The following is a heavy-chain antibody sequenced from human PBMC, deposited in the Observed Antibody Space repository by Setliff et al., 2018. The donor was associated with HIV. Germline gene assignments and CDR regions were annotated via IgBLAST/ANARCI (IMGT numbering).Heavy chain of an antibody. J-gene: IGHJ4*02. V-gene: IGHV4-4*07. CDR1: GVSIPTNY. CDR3: ARGTGSYGSDY. CDR2: IWTSGST. Sequence: SETLSLTCNISGVSIPTNYWNWIRQPAGRGLEWIGRIWTSGSTNYNPSLKSRVTISVDTSKNQFSLKLSSVTAADTAVYYCARGTGSYGSDYWGQGTLVTVSS. D-gene: IGHD5-18*01.